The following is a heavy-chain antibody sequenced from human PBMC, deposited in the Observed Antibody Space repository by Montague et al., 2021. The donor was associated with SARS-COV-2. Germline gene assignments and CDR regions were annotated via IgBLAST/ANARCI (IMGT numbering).Heavy chain of an antibody. CDR2: INHSSST. V-gene: IGHV4-34*01. J-gene: IGHJ4*02. CDR1: GGSFSGYY. Sequence: SETLSLTCAVYGGSFSGYYWCWIRQPPGNGLEWIGEINHSSSTNYNPSLKSRVTISVDTSKNQFSLKLSSVTASDTAVYYCARIKRIIVGATRFDYWGQGTLVTVSS. CDR3: ARIKRIIVGATRFDY. D-gene: IGHD1-26*01.